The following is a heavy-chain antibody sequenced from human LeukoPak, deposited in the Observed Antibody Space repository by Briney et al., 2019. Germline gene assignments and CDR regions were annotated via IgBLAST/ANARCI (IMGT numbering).Heavy chain of an antibody. CDR1: VYTFTGYY. CDR3: ARSSGSYRRMDY. CDR2: INPNSGGT. Sequence: ASVKVSCKASVYTFTGYYMHWVRQAPGQGLEWMGRINPNSGGTNYAQKFQGRVTMTRDTSISTAYMELSRLRSDDTAVYYCARSSGSYRRMDYWGQGTLVTVSS. D-gene: IGHD3-10*01. V-gene: IGHV1-2*06. J-gene: IGHJ4*02.